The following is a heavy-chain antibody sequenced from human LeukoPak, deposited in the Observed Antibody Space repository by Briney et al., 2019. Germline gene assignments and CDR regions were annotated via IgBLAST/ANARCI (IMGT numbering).Heavy chain of an antibody. CDR1: GGSMNTHY. CDR2: TYTSGST. D-gene: IGHD3-3*01. CDR3: ARDNNGLYFGVRGFDI. Sequence: SETLSLTCSVSGGSMNTHYWNWIRQPAGKGLEWIGRTYTSGSTNHNPSLKSRVIMSLDTSKSQFSLSLGSVTAADTAVYYCARDNNGLYFGVRGFDIWGQGKMVIVSS. J-gene: IGHJ3*02. V-gene: IGHV4-4*07.